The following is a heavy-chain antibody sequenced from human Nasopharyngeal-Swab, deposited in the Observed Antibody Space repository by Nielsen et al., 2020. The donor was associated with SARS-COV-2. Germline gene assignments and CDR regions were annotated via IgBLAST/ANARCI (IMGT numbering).Heavy chain of an antibody. D-gene: IGHD3-3*01. CDR3: ARHRGEYYDFWSGQGPYWYFDL. CDR2: IYDSGST. Sequence: SETLSLTCTVSGGSISSSSYYWGWIRQPPGKGREWIGSIYDSGSTYYTPSLKSRLTISVATSKNQFSLKLSSVTAADTAVYYCARHRGEYYDFWSGQGPYWYFDLWGRGTLVTVSS. CDR1: GGSISSSSYY. J-gene: IGHJ2*01. V-gene: IGHV4-39*01.